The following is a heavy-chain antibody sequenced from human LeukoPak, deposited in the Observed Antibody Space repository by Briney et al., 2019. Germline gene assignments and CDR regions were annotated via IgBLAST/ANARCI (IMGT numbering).Heavy chain of an antibody. CDR2: IYPSDSDT. V-gene: IGHV5-51*01. Sequence: GESLMISWNASGYSITSYLIAWVRHMPRKGLEWMGIIYPSDSDTRYNPSFQSHVTISADNSISTSYLLWSSLKASDTAIYYSARGGYYDSSGCPSPDFDYWGQGTLVTVSS. D-gene: IGHD3-22*01. CDR3: ARGGYYDSSGCPSPDFDY. J-gene: IGHJ4*02. CDR1: GYSITSYL.